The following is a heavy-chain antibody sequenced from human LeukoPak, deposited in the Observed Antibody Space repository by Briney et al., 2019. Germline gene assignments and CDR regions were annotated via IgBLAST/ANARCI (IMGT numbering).Heavy chain of an antibody. CDR1: GFTFSSYA. D-gene: IGHD6-13*01. CDR2: ISGSGGST. Sequence: GGSLRLSCAASGFTFSSYAMSWVRQAPGKGLEWVSAISGSGGSTYYADSVKGRFTISGDNSKNTLYLQMNSLRAEDTAVYYCAKDPRGSSWYDYWGQGTPVTVSS. J-gene: IGHJ4*02. V-gene: IGHV3-23*01. CDR3: AKDPRGSSWYDY.